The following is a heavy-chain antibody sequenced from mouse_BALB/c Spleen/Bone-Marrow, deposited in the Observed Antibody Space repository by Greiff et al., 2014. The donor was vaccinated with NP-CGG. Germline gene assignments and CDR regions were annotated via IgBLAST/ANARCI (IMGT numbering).Heavy chain of an antibody. CDR1: GYTFTSYV. J-gene: IGHJ2*01. D-gene: IGHD2-10*02. CDR3: ARRYGNYYFDY. Sequence: EVQLQQSGPELVKPGASVKMSCKASGYTFTSYVMHWVKQKPGQGLEWIGYTHPYNDGTKYNEKFKGKATLTSDKSSSTAYMELSSLTSEDSAVYYCARRYGNYYFDYWGQGTTLTVSS. CDR2: THPYNDGT. V-gene: IGHV1-14*01.